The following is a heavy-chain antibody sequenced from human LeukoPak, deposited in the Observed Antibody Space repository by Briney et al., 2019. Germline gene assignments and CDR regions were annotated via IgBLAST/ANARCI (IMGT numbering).Heavy chain of an antibody. Sequence: ASVKVSCKASGFTFTSYDINWVRQATGQGLEWMGWMNPINGNTGYAQKFQGRVTITRDTSISTAYMELRSLRSDDTAVYYCVRDGEGVAISVNYWFDPWGQGTLVTVSS. J-gene: IGHJ5*02. CDR3: VRDGEGVAISVNYWFDP. CDR1: GFTFTSYD. CDR2: MNPINGNT. V-gene: IGHV1-8*01. D-gene: IGHD3-10*01.